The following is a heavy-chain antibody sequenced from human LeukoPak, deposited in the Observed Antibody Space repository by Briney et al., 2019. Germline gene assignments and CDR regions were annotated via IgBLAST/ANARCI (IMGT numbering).Heavy chain of an antibody. V-gene: IGHV3-21*01. CDR3: ARDGEAYCSSTSCPYYFDY. Sequence: GGSLRLSCAASGFTFSSYNMGWVRQAPGKGLEWVSSISSSGSKTHYADSVKGRFTISRDNSKNTLYLQMNSLRAVDTAVYYCARDGEAYCSSTSCPYYFDYWGQGTLVTVSS. CDR2: ISSSGSKT. D-gene: IGHD2-2*01. J-gene: IGHJ4*02. CDR1: GFTFSSYN.